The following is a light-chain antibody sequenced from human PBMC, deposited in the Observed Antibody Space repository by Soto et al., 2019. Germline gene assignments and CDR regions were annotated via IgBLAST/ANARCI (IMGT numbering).Light chain of an antibody. Sequence: EIVLTQSPGTLSLSPGERATLSCRASQSIKNYLAWHQQRPGQSPRLLIYAASSRATGVPDRFSGGGSATDFTLTVSRLEPEDFAVYYCQQYGGSPRTFGQGTKLEIK. V-gene: IGKV3-20*01. CDR1: QSIKNY. CDR3: QQYGGSPRT. CDR2: AAS. J-gene: IGKJ2*01.